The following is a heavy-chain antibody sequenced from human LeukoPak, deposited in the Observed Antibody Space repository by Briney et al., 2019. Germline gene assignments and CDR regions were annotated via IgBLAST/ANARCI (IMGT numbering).Heavy chain of an antibody. CDR1: GFTFSSFT. Sequence: GGSLRLSCAASGFTFSSFTMNWVRQAPGKGLEWVSSISGNSDYIYYADSVKGRFTISRDNAENSLFLQMNNLRAEDTAVYYCTRGPAFLEGGWVDYWGQGTLVTVSS. CDR3: TRGPAFLEGGWVDY. CDR2: ISGNSDYI. V-gene: IGHV3-21*01. J-gene: IGHJ4*02. D-gene: IGHD1-1*01.